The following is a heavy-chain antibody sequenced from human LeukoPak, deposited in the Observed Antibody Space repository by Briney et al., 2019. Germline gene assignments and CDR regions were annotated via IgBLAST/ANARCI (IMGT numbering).Heavy chain of an antibody. CDR2: TYYRSKWYN. V-gene: IGHV6-1*01. CDR1: GDSVSSNSAA. Sequence: SQTLSLTCAISGDSVSSNSAAWTWIRQSPSRGLEWLGRTYYRSKWYNDYAVSVKSRITINPDTSKNQFSLQLNSVTPEDTAVYYCARGQLVDGHYFDYWGQGTLVTVSS. CDR3: ARGQLVDGHYFDY. D-gene: IGHD6-6*01. J-gene: IGHJ4*02.